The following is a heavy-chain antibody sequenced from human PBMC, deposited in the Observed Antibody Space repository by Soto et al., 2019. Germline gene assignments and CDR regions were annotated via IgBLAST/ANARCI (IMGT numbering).Heavy chain of an antibody. CDR2: INHRGSL. J-gene: IGHJ6*02. CDR1: GGSMTSGDQY. D-gene: IGHD1-1*01. V-gene: IGHV4-31*03. CDR3: ARELPQRQGRNMDV. Sequence: LSLTCTVTGGSMTSGDQYWTWIRQRPGEGLEWFGYINHRGSLYYNPSLKSRVSMSVDTCKNQFSLNLSSVTAADTAVYYCARELPQRQGRNMDVWGQGTTGTVSS.